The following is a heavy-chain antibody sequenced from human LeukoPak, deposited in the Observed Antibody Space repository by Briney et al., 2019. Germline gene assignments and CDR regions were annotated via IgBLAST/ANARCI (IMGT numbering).Heavy chain of an antibody. CDR2: ITYYGNVQ. Sequence: GGSLRLSCAASGFPFRTYSMHGVRQAPGKGLEWLAAITYYGNVQHYTDSATGQFTVSRDNSKKTLYLQMISLRPEDTALYYCGREERVGATYYLDAWGRGTLVTVSS. D-gene: IGHD1-26*01. CDR1: GFPFRTYS. CDR3: GREERVGATYYLDA. J-gene: IGHJ4*02. V-gene: IGHV3-30-3*01.